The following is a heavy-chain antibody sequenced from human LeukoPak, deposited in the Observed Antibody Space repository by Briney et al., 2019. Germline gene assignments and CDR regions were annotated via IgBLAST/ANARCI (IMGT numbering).Heavy chain of an antibody. D-gene: IGHD5-12*01. V-gene: IGHV1-8*01. CDR2: MNPNSGNT. CDR3: ARGRGVRNIVATISDY. J-gene: IGHJ4*02. CDR1: GYTFTSYD. Sequence: ASVKVSCKASGYTFTSYDINWVRQATGQGLEWMGWMNPNSGNTGYAQKFQGRVTMTRNTSTSTAYMELSSLRSEDTAVYYCARGRGVRNIVATISDYWGQGTLVTVSS.